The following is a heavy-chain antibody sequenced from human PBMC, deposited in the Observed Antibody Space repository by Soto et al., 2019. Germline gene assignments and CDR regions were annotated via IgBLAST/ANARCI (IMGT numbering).Heavy chain of an antibody. J-gene: IGHJ6*02. Sequence: QVQLVESGGGVVQPGRSLRLSCAASGFTFRSYGMHWVRQAPGKGLEWVAVISYDGREIHYVDSVKGRFTISRDNSKDTLYLQMHSLRGEDTAVYFCANGNGGVSYYYGMDVWGPGTTVAVSS. CDR1: GFTFRSYG. CDR3: ANGNGGVSYYYGMDV. D-gene: IGHD3-16*01. V-gene: IGHV3-30*18. CDR2: ISYDGREI.